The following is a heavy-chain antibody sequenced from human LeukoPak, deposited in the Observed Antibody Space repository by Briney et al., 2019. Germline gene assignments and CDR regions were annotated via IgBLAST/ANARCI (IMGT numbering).Heavy chain of an antibody. CDR1: GGSISSSGYY. CDR2: IYTSGST. Sequence: SETLSLTCTVSGGSISSSGYYWGWIRQPAGKGLEWIGRIYTSGSTNYNPSLKSRVTISVDTSKNQFSLKLSSVTAADTAVYYCASTGYWGQGTPVTVSS. CDR3: ASTGY. D-gene: IGHD4-11*01. J-gene: IGHJ4*02. V-gene: IGHV4-61*02.